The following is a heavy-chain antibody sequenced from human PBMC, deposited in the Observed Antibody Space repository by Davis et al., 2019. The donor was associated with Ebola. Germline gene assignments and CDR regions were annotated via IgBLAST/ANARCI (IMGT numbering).Heavy chain of an antibody. CDR3: ARLGEPRGLGAFDI. CDR2: IYPGDSDT. Sequence: GGSLRLSCKGSGYSFTSYWIGWVRQMPGKGLEWMGIIYPGDSDTRYSPSFQGQVTISADKSISTAYLQWSSLKASDTAMYYCARLGEPRGLGAFDIWGQGTMVTVSS. D-gene: IGHD1-14*01. CDR1: GYSFTSYW. V-gene: IGHV5-51*01. J-gene: IGHJ3*02.